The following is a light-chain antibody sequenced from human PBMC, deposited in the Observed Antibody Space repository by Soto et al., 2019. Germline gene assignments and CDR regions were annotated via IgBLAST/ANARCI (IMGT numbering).Light chain of an antibody. Sequence: IVLTQSPDTLSLSPGQRATLSCRASQSVSRRYLAWYLQKPGQARMLRIYDVSERAGDIPDRFSGSGSGTDFTLSINRLVPEDVAVYFCQYQGSFGGGPKVEIK. J-gene: IGKJ4*02. V-gene: IGKV3-20*01. CDR1: QSVSRRY. CDR3: QYQGS. CDR2: DVS.